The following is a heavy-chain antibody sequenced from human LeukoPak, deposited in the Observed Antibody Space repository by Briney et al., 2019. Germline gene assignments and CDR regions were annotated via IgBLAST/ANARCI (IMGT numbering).Heavy chain of an antibody. CDR1: GYSISSGYY. Sequence: PSETLSLTCAVSGYSISSGYYWGWIRQPPGKGLEWIGSIYHSGSTYYNPSLKSRVTISVDTSKNQFSLKLSSVTAADTAVYYCARCRAVAGIDYWGQGTLVTVSS. CDR2: IYHSGST. D-gene: IGHD6-19*01. J-gene: IGHJ4*02. CDR3: ARCRAVAGIDY. V-gene: IGHV4-38-2*01.